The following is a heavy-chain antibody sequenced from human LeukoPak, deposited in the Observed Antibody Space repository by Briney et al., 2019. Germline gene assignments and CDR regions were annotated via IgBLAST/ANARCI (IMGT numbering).Heavy chain of an antibody. J-gene: IGHJ6*03. CDR2: IKQDGSEK. CDR1: GFTFSIYW. CDR3: ARDHRGTYYYYCMDV. D-gene: IGHD1-1*01. Sequence: GGSLRLSGAASGFTFSIYWMSWVRQAPGKGLEWVANIKQDGSEKYYVDSVKGRFTISRDNAKNSLYLQMNSLRAEDTAVYYCARDHRGTYYYYCMDVWGKGTTVTVSS. V-gene: IGHV3-7*01.